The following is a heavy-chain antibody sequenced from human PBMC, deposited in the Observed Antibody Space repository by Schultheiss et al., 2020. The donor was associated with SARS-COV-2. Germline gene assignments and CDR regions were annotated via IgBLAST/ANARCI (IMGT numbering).Heavy chain of an antibody. D-gene: IGHD6-6*01. Sequence: GGSLRLSCAASGFTVSSNYMSWVRQAPGKGLEWVSSISSSSSYIYYADSVKGRFTISRDNAKNSLYLQMNSLRAEDTAVYYCARGRGAARPRDFDYWGQGTLVTVSS. CDR3: ARGRGAARPRDFDY. CDR2: ISSSSSYI. V-gene: IGHV3-21*01. CDR1: GFTVSSNY. J-gene: IGHJ4*02.